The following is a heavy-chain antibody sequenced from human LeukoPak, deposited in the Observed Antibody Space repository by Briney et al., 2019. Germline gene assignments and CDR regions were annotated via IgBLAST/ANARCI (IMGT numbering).Heavy chain of an antibody. CDR2: ISYDGSNK. CDR1: GFTFSSYA. D-gene: IGHD3-10*01. V-gene: IGHV3-30*04. CDR3: ARDYGSGNFYHYYYMDV. J-gene: IGHJ6*03. Sequence: PGGSLRLSCAASGFTFSSYAMHWVRQAPGKGVEWVAVISYDGSNKYYADSVKGRFTISRYNSKNTLYLQMNSLRAEDTAVYYCARDYGSGNFYHYYYMDVWGKGTTVTVSS.